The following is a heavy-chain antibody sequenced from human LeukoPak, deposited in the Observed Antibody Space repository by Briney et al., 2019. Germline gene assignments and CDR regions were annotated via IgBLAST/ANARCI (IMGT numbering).Heavy chain of an antibody. J-gene: IGHJ3*02. Sequence: GGSLRLSCAASGFTFSSYAMSWVRQAPGKGLEWVSALSGSGGSTYYADSVKGRFTISRDNSKTTLYLQMNSLRAEDTAVYYCAKRGSSSGRAGAFDIWGQGTMVTVSS. V-gene: IGHV3-23*01. CDR2: LSGSGGST. CDR3: AKRGSSSGRAGAFDI. D-gene: IGHD3-22*01. CDR1: GFTFSSYA.